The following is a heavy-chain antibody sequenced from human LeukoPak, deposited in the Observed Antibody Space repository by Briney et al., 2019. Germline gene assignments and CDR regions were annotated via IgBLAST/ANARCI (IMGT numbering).Heavy chain of an antibody. CDR3: ARGATVDRYYYYYYMDV. V-gene: IGHV4-59*01. D-gene: IGHD4-17*01. CDR2: IYYSGST. J-gene: IGHJ6*03. Sequence: SETLSLTCTVSGGSIRNYYWSWIRQPPGKGLEWIGYIYYSGSTNYNPSLKSRVTISVDTSKNQFSLKLSSVTAADTAVYYCARGATVDRYYYYYYMDVWGKGTTVTISS. CDR1: GGSIRNYY.